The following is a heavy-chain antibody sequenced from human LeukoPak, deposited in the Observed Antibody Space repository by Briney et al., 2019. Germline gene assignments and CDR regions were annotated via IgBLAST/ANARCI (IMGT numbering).Heavy chain of an antibody. Sequence: ASVKVSCKASGYTFTSYYMHWVRQAPGQGLEWMGIINPSGGSTSYAQKFQGRVTMTRDTSTSTVYMELSSLRSEDTAVYYCARDQVRALGYCSSISCPMLDYWGQGTLVTVSS. V-gene: IGHV1-46*03. CDR1: GYTFTSYY. D-gene: IGHD2-2*01. J-gene: IGHJ4*02. CDR3: ARDQVRALGYCSSISCPMLDY. CDR2: INPSGGST.